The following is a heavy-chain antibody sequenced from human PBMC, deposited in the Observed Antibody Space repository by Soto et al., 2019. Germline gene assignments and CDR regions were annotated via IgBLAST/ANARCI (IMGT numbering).Heavy chain of an antibody. Sequence: SETLSLTCTVSGGSISSYYWSWIRQPPGKGLEWIGYIYYSGSTNYNPSLKSRVTISVDTSKNQFSLKLSSVTAADTAVYYCATSTIFGVVPLNYYYYYMDVWGKGTTVTVSS. V-gene: IGHV4-59*08. J-gene: IGHJ6*03. D-gene: IGHD3-3*01. CDR1: GGSISSYY. CDR3: ATSTIFGVVPLNYYYYYMDV. CDR2: IYYSGST.